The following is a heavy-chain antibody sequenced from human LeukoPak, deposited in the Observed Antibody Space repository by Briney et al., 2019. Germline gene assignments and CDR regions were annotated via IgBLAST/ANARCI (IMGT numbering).Heavy chain of an antibody. CDR3: ARGGLVSAAGTLGWFDP. V-gene: IGHV4-4*02. J-gene: IGHJ5*02. Sequence: PSGTLSLTCAVSGGSISSSNWWSWVRQPPGKGLEWIGEIYHSGSTNYNPSLESRVTMSLDTSKNQFSLKLTSVTAADTAVYYCARGGLVSAAGTLGWFDPWGQGILVTVSS. D-gene: IGHD6-13*01. CDR1: GGSISSSNW. CDR2: IYHSGST.